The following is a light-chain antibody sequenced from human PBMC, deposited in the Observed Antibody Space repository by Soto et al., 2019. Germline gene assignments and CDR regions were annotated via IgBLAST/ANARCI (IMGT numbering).Light chain of an antibody. CDR2: AAS. CDR3: QQYYSYPRT. V-gene: IGKV1-8*01. J-gene: IGKJ1*01. Sequence: AIRMTQSPSSLSASTGDRVTITCRASQGISSYLAWYQQKPGKAPKLLIYAASTLQSGVPSRFSGSGSGTDFTLTISCLQSEDFATYCSQQYYSYPRTFGQRTKVEIK. CDR1: QGISSY.